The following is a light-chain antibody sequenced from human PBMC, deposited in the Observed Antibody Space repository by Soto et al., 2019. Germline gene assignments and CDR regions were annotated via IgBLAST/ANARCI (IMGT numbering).Light chain of an antibody. V-gene: IGKV3D-15*01. CDR2: GSS. Sequence: LVLTQSPATLSVSPGEGVTLSCRASENVGTNLAWYQQKPGQAPRLLIYGSSTRATGIPATFSGSGSGTEFTLTISSLQSEESAIYYCQQYNNWGLSFGGGTKV. CDR3: QQYNNWGLS. J-gene: IGKJ4*01. CDR1: ENVGTN.